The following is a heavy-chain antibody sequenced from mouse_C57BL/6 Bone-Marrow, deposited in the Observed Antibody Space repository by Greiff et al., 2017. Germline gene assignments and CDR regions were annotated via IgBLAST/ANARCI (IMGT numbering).Heavy chain of an antibody. CDR2: ISSGSSTI. D-gene: IGHD1-1*02. J-gene: IGHJ3*01. Sequence: VQLQQSGGGLVKPGGSLKLSCAASGFTFSDYGMHWVRQAPEKGLEWVAYISSGSSTIYYADTVKGRFTISRDNAKNTLFLQRTRLRAEDTAMYCCARFYGGGFAYWGQGTLVTVSA. CDR1: GFTFSDYG. CDR3: ARFYGGGFAY. V-gene: IGHV5-17*01.